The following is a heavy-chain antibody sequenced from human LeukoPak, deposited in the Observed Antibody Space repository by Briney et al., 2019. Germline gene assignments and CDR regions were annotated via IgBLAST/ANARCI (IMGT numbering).Heavy chain of an antibody. CDR3: ARLRGGYSSSCLDY. CDR2: IYYSGST. Sequence: PSETLSLTCTVSGGSISSSSYYWGWIRQPPGKGLEWIGSIYYSGSTYHNPSLKSRVTISVDTSKNQFSLKLSSVTAADTAVYYCARLRGGYSSSCLDYWGQGTLVTVSS. CDR1: GGSISSSSYY. J-gene: IGHJ4*02. D-gene: IGHD6-13*01. V-gene: IGHV4-39*01.